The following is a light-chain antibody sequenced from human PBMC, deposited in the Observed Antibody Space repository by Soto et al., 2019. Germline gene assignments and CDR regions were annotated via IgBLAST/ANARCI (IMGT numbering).Light chain of an antibody. CDR3: HQTAANPWT. CDR2: DAS. Sequence: DIQMTQSPSSLSASVGDRVTITCRASQTISTYLNWYQQKPGKAPRLLIYDASSLETGVSSRFSGSGSGTDFALTISSLQPEDFATYYCHQTAANPWTFAQGTKVDIK. J-gene: IGKJ1*01. V-gene: IGKV1-39*01. CDR1: QTISTY.